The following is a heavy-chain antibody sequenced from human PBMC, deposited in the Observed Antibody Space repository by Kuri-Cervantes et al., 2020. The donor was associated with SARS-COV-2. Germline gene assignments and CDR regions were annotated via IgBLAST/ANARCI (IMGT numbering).Heavy chain of an antibody. D-gene: IGHD3-3*02. J-gene: IGHJ4*02. CDR1: GYSFTSYW. Sequence: KVSCKGSGYSFTSYWIGWVRQMPGKGPEWMGIIYPGDSDIRYGPSFQGQVTISADKSISTAYLQWSSLKAPDTAIFFCARGMGYISIGPFDYWGQGTLVTVSS. CDR3: ARGMGYISIGPFDY. V-gene: IGHV5-51*01. CDR2: IYPGDSDI.